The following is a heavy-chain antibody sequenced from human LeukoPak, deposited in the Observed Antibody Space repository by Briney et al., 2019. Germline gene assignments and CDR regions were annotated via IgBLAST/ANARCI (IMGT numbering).Heavy chain of an antibody. D-gene: IGHD6-13*01. CDR1: GGSSSGYY. V-gene: IGHV4-34*01. CDR3: ARAVTLIAAAGDYFDY. J-gene: IGHJ4*02. CDR2: INHSGST. Sequence: PSETLSLTCAVYGGSSSGYYWSWIRQPPGKGLEWIGEINHSGSTNYNPSLKSRVTISVDTSKNQFSLKLSSVTAADTAVYYCARAVTLIAAAGDYFDYWGQGTLVTVSS.